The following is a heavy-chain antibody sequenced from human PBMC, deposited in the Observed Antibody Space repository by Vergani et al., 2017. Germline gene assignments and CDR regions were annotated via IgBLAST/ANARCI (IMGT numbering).Heavy chain of an antibody. CDR3: ARSRDTMIVVATHFDY. CDR2: INPSGGST. CDR1: GYTFTSYD. V-gene: IGHV1-46*03. Sequence: QVQLVQSGAEVKKPGASVQVSCKASGYTFTSYDMHWVRQAPGQGLEWMGIINPSGGSTSYAQKFQGRVTMTRDTSTSTVYMELSSLRSEDTAVYYCARSRDTMIVVATHFDYWGQGTLVTVSS. J-gene: IGHJ4*02. D-gene: IGHD3-22*01.